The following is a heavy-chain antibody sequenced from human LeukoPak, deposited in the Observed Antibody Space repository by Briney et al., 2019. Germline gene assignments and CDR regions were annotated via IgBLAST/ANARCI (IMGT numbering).Heavy chain of an antibody. CDR2: IKPDGSEK. J-gene: IGHJ4*02. CDR1: GFSFSANW. Sequence: SGGSLRLSCAASGFSFSANWMTWVRQAPGKGLEWVATIKPDGSEKYYVESVKGRFTISRDNARHSLYFQMNSLRVEDTAVYYCAREFGGGGHWGQGTLVTVSS. D-gene: IGHD3-10*01. V-gene: IGHV3-7*05. CDR3: AREFGGGGH.